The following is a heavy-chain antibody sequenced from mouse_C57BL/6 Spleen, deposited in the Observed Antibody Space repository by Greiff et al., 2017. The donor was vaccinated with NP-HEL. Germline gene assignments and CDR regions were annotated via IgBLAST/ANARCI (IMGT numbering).Heavy chain of an antibody. J-gene: IGHJ1*03. CDR2: IWRGGST. V-gene: IGHV2-5*01. CDR3: AKNYGSSPRYFDV. CDR1: GFSLTSYG. D-gene: IGHD1-1*01. Sequence: VKLMESGPGLVQPSQSLSITCTVSGFSLTSYGVHWVRQSPGKGLEWLGVIWRGGSTDYNAAFMSRLSITKDNSKSQVFFKMNSLQADDTAIYYCAKNYGSSPRYFDVWGTGTTVTVSS.